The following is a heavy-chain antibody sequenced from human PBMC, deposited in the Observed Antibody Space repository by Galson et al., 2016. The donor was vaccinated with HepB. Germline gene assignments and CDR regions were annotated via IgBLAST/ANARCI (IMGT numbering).Heavy chain of an antibody. J-gene: IGHJ4*02. CDR1: GFSFSSYS. Sequence: SLRLSCAASGFSFSSYSMNWVRQAPGEGLEWVSSINGDSSYIDYADSVKGRFTISRDNAKNSLYLQMNSLRGDDTAVYYCARDVLRIRGVPLFDYWGQGILVTVSS. CDR2: INGDSSYI. CDR3: ARDVLRIRGVPLFDY. V-gene: IGHV3-21*01. D-gene: IGHD3-10*01.